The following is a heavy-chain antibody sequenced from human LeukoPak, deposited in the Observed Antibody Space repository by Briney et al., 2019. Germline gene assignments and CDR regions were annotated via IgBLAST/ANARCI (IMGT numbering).Heavy chain of an antibody. V-gene: IGHV1-18*01. Sequence: ASVKVSCKASGYTFTSYGISWVRQAPGQGLEWMGWISAYNGNTNYAQKLQDRVTMTTDTSTSTAYMELRSLRSDDTAVYYCARDASFGVIGPGAFDIWGQGTMVTVSS. CDR2: ISAYNGNT. CDR3: ARDASFGVIGPGAFDI. J-gene: IGHJ3*02. CDR1: GYTFTSYG. D-gene: IGHD3-10*01.